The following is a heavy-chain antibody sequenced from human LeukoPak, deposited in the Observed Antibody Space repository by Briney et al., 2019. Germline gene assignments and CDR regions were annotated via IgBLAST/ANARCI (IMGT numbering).Heavy chain of an antibody. J-gene: IGHJ4*02. CDR1: GFTFNSYA. Sequence: GGSLRLSCAASGFTFNSYAMTWVRQAPGKGLEWVSAVSGSGGSTYYPDSVEGGFTISSDNPKDTLYLQINSMRIEDTAVYFCAKLGYYDFSSNYLVFDNWGQRTLVTVSS. D-gene: IGHD3-3*01. CDR3: AKLGYYDFSSNYLVFDN. V-gene: IGHV3-23*01. CDR2: VSGSGGST.